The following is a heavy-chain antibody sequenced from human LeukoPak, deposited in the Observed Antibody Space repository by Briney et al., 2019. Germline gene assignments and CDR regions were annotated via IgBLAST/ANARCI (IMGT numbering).Heavy chain of an antibody. D-gene: IGHD6-19*01. V-gene: IGHV7-4-1*02. Sequence: ASVKVSCKASGYTFTSYGISWVRQAPGQGLEWMGWINTNTGNPTYAQGFTGRFVFSLDTSVSTAYLQISSLKAEDTAVYYCARDLTQWLVPSGYWGQGTLVTVSS. J-gene: IGHJ4*01. CDR2: INTNTGNP. CDR1: GYTFTSYG. CDR3: ARDLTQWLVPSGY.